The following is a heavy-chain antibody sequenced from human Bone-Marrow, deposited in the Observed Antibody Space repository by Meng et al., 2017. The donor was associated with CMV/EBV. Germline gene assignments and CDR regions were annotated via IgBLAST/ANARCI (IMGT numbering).Heavy chain of an antibody. Sequence: SVKVSCKASGYTFTSYAISWVRQAPGQGLEWMGGIIPILGIANYAQKFQGRVTITADKSTSTAYMELSSLRSEDTAVYYCARAETVYYGMDVWGQGTTVPVSS. D-gene: IGHD4-11*01. CDR3: ARAETVYYGMDV. CDR1: GYTFTSYA. J-gene: IGHJ6*02. CDR2: IIPILGIA. V-gene: IGHV1-69*10.